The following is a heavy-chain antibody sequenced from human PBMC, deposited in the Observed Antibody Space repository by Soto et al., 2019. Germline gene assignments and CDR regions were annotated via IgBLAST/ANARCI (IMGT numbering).Heavy chain of an antibody. CDR3: ARGKWLITSVDY. D-gene: IGHD6-19*01. Sequence: SETLSLTCTVSGGSISGYYWTWIRQPPGKGLEYIGHISYSGSTNYNPSLKSRVTISVDTSKNQFSLKLSSVTAADTAVYYCARGKWLITSVDYWGQGALVTVSS. CDR2: ISYSGST. CDR1: GGSISGYY. V-gene: IGHV4-59*01. J-gene: IGHJ4*02.